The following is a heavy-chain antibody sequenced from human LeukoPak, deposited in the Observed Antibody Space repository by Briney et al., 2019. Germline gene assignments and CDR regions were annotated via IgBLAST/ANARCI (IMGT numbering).Heavy chain of an antibody. CDR1: GVSISGYY. D-gene: IGHD1/OR15-1a*01. Sequence: SETLSLTCTVSGVSISGYYGIWIRQSPGRGLEYIGSIFYRESFSYGGTTFYNPSLQSRVTISVDTSKNAFSLRLTSVTAADTAVYFCARQISGNKDYWGQGTLVTVSS. CDR2: IFYRESFSYGGTT. V-gene: IGHV4-59*05. CDR3: ARQISGNKDY. J-gene: IGHJ4*02.